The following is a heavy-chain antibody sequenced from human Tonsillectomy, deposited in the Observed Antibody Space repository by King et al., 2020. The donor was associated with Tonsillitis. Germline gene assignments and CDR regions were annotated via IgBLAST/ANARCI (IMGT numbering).Heavy chain of an antibody. CDR1: GFTFSTDW. V-gene: IGHV3-7*01. D-gene: IGHD3-22*01. CDR2: IEKDGSEK. Sequence: VQLVESGGGLVQPGGSLRLSCAASGFTFSTDWMNWVRQAPGKGLEWVANIEKDGSEKNYVDSVRGRFTISRDNAKNSLYLQMNSLRAEDTAVYYCAGGRGRLIDSWGQGTVDTVST. J-gene: IGHJ4*02. CDR3: AGGRGRLIDS.